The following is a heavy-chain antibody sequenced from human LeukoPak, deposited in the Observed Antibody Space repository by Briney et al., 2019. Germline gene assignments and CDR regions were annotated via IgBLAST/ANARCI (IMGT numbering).Heavy chain of an antibody. CDR3: ARGECGGDCYTPWS. Sequence: GGSLRLSCAASGFTFSSYGMHWVRQAPGKGLEWVAVTWYDGSNKYYADSVKGRFTISRDNSKNTLYLQMNSLRAEDTAVYYCARGECGGDCYTPWSWGQGTLVTVSS. J-gene: IGHJ4*02. CDR2: TWYDGSNK. CDR1: GFTFSSYG. D-gene: IGHD2-21*02. V-gene: IGHV3-33*01.